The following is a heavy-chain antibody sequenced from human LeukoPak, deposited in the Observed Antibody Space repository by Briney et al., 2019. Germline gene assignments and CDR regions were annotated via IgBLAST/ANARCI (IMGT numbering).Heavy chain of an antibody. CDR2: INWNGGST. CDR1: GFTFDDYG. CDR3: ERDLLTNPTTNDYDSSGYGY. V-gene: IGHV3-20*04. J-gene: IGHJ4*02. D-gene: IGHD3-22*01. Sequence: GGSLRLSCAASGFTFDDYGMSWVRQAPGKGLEWVSGINWNGGSTGYADSVKGRFTISRDNAKNSLYLQMNSLRAEDTALYYCERDLLTNPTTNDYDSSGYGYWGQGTLVTVSS.